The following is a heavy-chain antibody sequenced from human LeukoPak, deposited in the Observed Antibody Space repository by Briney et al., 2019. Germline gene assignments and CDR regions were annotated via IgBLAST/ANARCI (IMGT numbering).Heavy chain of an antibody. CDR2: ISGSGGST. Sequence: GGSLRLSCAASGFTFSSYAMSWVRQAPGKGLEWVSAISGSGGSTYYADSVKGRFTISRDNSKNTLYLQMNSLRAEDTALYYCAKDTEPGFDAFDIWGQGTMVTVSS. CDR1: GFTFSSYA. CDR3: AKDTEPGFDAFDI. D-gene: IGHD1-26*01. V-gene: IGHV3-23*01. J-gene: IGHJ3*02.